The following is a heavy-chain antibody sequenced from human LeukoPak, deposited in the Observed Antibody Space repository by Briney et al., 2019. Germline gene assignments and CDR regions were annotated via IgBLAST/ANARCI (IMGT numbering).Heavy chain of an antibody. V-gene: IGHV3-21*01. J-gene: IGHJ4*02. CDR1: GFTFSSYN. CDR3: AREEPSY. Sequence: GGSLRLPCAASGFTFSSYNMNWVRQAPGKGLEWVSSISRSSDYIYYADSVKGRFTISRDNAKNSLYLQMNSLRAEDTAVYYCAREEPSYWGQGTLVTVSS. D-gene: IGHD1-26*01. CDR2: ISRSSDYI.